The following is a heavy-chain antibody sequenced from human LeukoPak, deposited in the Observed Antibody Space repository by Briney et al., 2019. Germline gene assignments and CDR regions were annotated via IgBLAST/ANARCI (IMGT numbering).Heavy chain of an antibody. CDR3: ARAPYYDFWSGQYYFDY. J-gene: IGHJ4*02. V-gene: IGHV4-61*02. Sequence: SETLSLTCTVSGGSISSGSYYWSWIRQPAGKGLEWIGRIYTSGSTNYNPSLKSRVTISVDTSKYQFSLKLSSVTAADTAVYYCARAPYYDFWSGQYYFDYWGQGTLVTVSS. D-gene: IGHD3-3*01. CDR1: GGSISSGSYY. CDR2: IYTSGST.